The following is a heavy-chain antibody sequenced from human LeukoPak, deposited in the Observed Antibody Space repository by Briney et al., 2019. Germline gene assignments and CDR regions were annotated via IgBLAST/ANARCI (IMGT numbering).Heavy chain of an antibody. V-gene: IGHV4-59*08. CDR3: ARRDYNRGLYDLGAFDL. CDR2: SYYTGNT. J-gene: IGHJ3*01. CDR1: GGSLSSSY. Sequence: SETLSLTCTVSGGSLSSSYWSWIRQPPGGGLEWIGYSYYTGNTNYSPALKSRVTISFATSKNQFSLNLRSVTATDTAVYYCARRDYNRGLYDLGAFDLWGQGTMVTVSS. D-gene: IGHD2-8*01.